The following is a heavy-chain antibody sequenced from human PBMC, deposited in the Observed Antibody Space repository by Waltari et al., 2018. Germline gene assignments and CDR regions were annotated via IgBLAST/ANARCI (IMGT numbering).Heavy chain of an antibody. CDR2: MSYDGSNT. J-gene: IGHJ3*02. CDR1: AFTPSSYS. Sequence: QVQLVESGGGVVQPGRSLRLSCAAPAFTPSSYSMHWARQAPGEGLEWVVIMSYDGSNTKNSASVKGRFAISRDNSKNTLHLQMNSLRTEDTARYYCARGNYHGSGNDNEPFDIWGQGTMVTVSS. CDR3: ARGNYHGSGNDNEPFDI. V-gene: IGHV3-30*09. D-gene: IGHD3-10*01.